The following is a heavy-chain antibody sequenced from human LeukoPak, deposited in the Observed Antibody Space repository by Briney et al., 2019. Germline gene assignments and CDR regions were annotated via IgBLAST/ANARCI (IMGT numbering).Heavy chain of an antibody. V-gene: IGHV3-74*03. D-gene: IGHD6-19*01. CDR3: TRDLGSSAWYLYFDL. Sequence: GGSLRLSCAASGFTIGSYWMYWVRQAPGKGLVWVSRINNDGSYTTYADSVKGRFTISRDNAKNTLYLQMNSLRAEDTAVYYCTRDLGSSAWYLYFDLWGRGTLVTVSS. J-gene: IGHJ2*01. CDR1: GFTIGSYW. CDR2: INNDGSYT.